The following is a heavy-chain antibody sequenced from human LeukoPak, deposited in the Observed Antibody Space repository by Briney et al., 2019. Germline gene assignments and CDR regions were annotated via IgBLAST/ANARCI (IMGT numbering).Heavy chain of an antibody. CDR2: ISGIGGST. CDR3: AASPESIAVAG. V-gene: IGHV3-23*01. Sequence: GGSLRLSCAASGFTFSSYAMSWVRQPPGKGLEWVSAISGIGGSTYYADSVKGRFTISRDNSKNTLYLQMNSLRAEDTAVYYCAASPESIAVAGWGQGTLVTVSS. J-gene: IGHJ4*02. D-gene: IGHD6-19*01. CDR1: GFTFSSYA.